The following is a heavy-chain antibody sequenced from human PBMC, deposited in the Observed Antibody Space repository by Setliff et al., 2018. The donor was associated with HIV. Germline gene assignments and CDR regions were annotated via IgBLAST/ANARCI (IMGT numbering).Heavy chain of an antibody. CDR2: IVVGSGNT. V-gene: IGHV1-58*01. J-gene: IGHJ4*02. CDR3: AAGTYYYGSGRRSRSPFDY. Sequence: SVKVSCKASGFTFTSSAVQWVRQARGQRLEWIGWIVVGSGNTNYAQKFQERVTITRDMSTSTAYMELSSLRSEDTAVYYCAAGTYYYGSGRRSRSPFDYWGQGTLVTVSS. CDR1: GFTFTSSA. D-gene: IGHD3-10*01.